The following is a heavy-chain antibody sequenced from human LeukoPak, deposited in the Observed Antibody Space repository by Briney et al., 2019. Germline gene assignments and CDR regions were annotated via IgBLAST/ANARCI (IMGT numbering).Heavy chain of an antibody. D-gene: IGHD3-22*01. CDR1: GFTFSDYY. CDR3: ARSGDYYDSSGYMDY. CDR2: ISSSGSTI. J-gene: IGHJ4*02. V-gene: IGHV3-11*04. Sequence: GGSLRLSCAASGFTFSDYYMSWIRQAPGKGLEWVSYISSSGSTIYYADSVKGRFTISRDNSKNTLYLQMNSLRAEDTAVYYCARSGDYYDSSGYMDYWGQGTLVTVSS.